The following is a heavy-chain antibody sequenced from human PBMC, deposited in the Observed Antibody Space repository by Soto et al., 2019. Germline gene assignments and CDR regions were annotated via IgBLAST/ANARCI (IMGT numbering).Heavy chain of an antibody. Sequence: QVQLVQSGAEVKKPGASVKVSCKASGYTFTTYGIIWVRQAPGQGLEWMGWISAYNGHTRYAQQLQGRVTMTTDTSMRKAYMELRSLRSDDTAVYFCAREPNDFDSWGQGTLVTVSS. J-gene: IGHJ4*02. D-gene: IGHD1-1*01. CDR2: ISAYNGHT. CDR1: GYTFTTYG. CDR3: AREPNDFDS. V-gene: IGHV1-18*01.